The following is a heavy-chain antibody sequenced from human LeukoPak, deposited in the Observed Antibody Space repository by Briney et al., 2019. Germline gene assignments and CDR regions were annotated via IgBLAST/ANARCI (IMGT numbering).Heavy chain of an antibody. Sequence: GGSLRLSCAASGFTVSSNYMSWVRQAPGKGLEWVSVIYSGGSTYYADSVKGRFTISRDNSKNTLYLQMNSLRAEDTAVYYCASSTVTTWFDPWGQGTLVTVSS. CDR3: ASSTVTTWFDP. CDR1: GFTVSSNY. J-gene: IGHJ5*02. V-gene: IGHV3-53*01. D-gene: IGHD4-17*01. CDR2: IYSGGST.